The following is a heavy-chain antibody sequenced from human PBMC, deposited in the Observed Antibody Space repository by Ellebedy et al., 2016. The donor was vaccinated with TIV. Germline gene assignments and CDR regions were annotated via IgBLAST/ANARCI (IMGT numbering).Heavy chain of an antibody. Sequence: GESLKISXEASGFSFSNYWMSWVRQGPGKGLEWAANMKQDGSEKFYVDSVNGRFTISRDNAKNSLYLHLSSLRPEDTAVYYCARLNWGRFAFDFWGQGTLVTVSS. V-gene: IGHV3-7*01. J-gene: IGHJ5*01. D-gene: IGHD7-27*01. CDR3: ARLNWGRFAFDF. CDR2: MKQDGSEK. CDR1: GFSFSNYW.